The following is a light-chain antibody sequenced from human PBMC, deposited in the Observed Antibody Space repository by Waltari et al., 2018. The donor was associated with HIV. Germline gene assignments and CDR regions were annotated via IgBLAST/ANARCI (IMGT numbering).Light chain of an antibody. CDR3: SSYAGSAVV. CDR1: GNDVGGYNY. Sequence: TGTGNDVGGYNYVSWYQLHPGKAPKLLIYDVTKRPSGVPDRFSGSKSGNTASLTVSGLQGDDEADYYCSSYAGSAVVFGGGTKLTVL. J-gene: IGLJ2*01. CDR2: DVT. V-gene: IGLV2-8*01.